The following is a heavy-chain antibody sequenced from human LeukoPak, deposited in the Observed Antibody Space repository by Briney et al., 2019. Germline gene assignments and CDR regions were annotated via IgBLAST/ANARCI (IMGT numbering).Heavy chain of an antibody. V-gene: IGHV3-48*01. CDR1: GFTFSSYA. CDR3: ARDRLHYGEYEKTLDY. CDR2: ITYSSSTI. D-gene: IGHD4-17*01. Sequence: GGSLRLSCAASGFTFSSYAMTWVRQAPGKGLEWVSYITYSSSTIYYADSVKGRFTISRDNAKNSLYLQMNSLRVDDTAVYYCARDRLHYGEYEKTLDYWGQGTLVTVSS. J-gene: IGHJ4*02.